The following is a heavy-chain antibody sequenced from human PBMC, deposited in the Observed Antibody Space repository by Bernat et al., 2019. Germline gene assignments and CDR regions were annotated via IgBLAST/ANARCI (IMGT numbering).Heavy chain of an antibody. D-gene: IGHD3-22*01. CDR2: ISGSGGST. Sequence: EVQLVESGGGLVQPGGSLRLSCAASGFTVSSNYMSWVRQAPGKGLEWVSVISGSGGSTYYADSVKGRFTISRDNSKNTLYLQMNSLRAEDTAVYYCAKSTKYYYDSTEGYWGQGTLVTVSS. V-gene: IGHV3-23*04. J-gene: IGHJ4*02. CDR3: AKSTKYYYDSTEGY. CDR1: GFTVSSNY.